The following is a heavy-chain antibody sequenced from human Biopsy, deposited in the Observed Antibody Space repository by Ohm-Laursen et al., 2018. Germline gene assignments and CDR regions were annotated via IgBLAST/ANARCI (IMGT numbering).Heavy chain of an antibody. CDR3: ARAKTQDRSFPDWYFDL. D-gene: IGHD3-22*01. Sequence: TLSLTCAFSGGSISSGGFYLSWIRPRPGKGLEWIGYIFFSGDTHYNPSLRSRVDISSDMSKNEFYLRLYSVTAADTAVYYCARAKTQDRSFPDWYFDLWGRGTLVTVSS. CDR1: GGSISSGGFY. V-gene: IGHV4-31*11. J-gene: IGHJ2*01. CDR2: IFFSGDT.